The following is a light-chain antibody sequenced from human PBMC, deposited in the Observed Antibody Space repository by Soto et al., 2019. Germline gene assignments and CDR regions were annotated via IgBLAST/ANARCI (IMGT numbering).Light chain of an antibody. CDR1: SSDVGGYEY. CDR3: SSYTTSSPLGV. J-gene: IGLJ1*01. CDR2: DVS. V-gene: IGLV2-14*03. Sequence: QSALTQPASVSGSPGPSITISCTGTSSDVGGYEYVSWYQQHPGKAPKRIIYDVSDRPSGVSNRFSGSKSGNTASLAISGLQAEDEADYYCSSYTTSSPLGVFGTGTKVTVL.